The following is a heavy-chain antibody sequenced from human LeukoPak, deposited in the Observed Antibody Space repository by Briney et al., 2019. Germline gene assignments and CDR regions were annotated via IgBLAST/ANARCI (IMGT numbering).Heavy chain of an antibody. CDR1: GFTFSSNE. J-gene: IGHJ4*02. CDR2: ISSSGGTM. V-gene: IGHV3-48*03. CDR3: AKDSLDY. Sequence: GGSLRLSCAASGFTFSSNEMNWVRQAPGKGLEWVPYISSSGGTMFYADSVKGRFTISRDNAKNSVYLQMNSLRAEDTAVYYCAKDSLDYWGQGTLVTVSS.